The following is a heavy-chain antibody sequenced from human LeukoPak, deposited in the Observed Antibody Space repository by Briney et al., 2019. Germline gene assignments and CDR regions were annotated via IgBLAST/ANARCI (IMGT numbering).Heavy chain of an antibody. D-gene: IGHD3-22*01. CDR1: GYTFTSYY. Sequence: ASVKVSCKASGYTFTSYYMHWVRQAPGQGLEWMGIINPSGGSTSCAQKFQGRVTMTRDTSTSTVYMELSSLRSEDTAVYYCARVDYYDSSGLVGAFDIWGQGTVVTVSS. CDR3: ARVDYYDSSGLVGAFDI. CDR2: INPSGGST. J-gene: IGHJ3*02. V-gene: IGHV1-46*01.